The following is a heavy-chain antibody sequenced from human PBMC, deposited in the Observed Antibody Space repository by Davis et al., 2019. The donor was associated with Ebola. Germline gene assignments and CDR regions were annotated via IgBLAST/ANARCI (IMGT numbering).Heavy chain of an antibody. J-gene: IGHJ4*02. D-gene: IGHD2-8*01. Sequence: PGGFLRLSCAASGFTFSSYAMSWVRQAPGKGLEWVSAISGSGGSTYYADSVKGRFTISRDNSKNTLYLQMNSLRAEDTAVYYCAREYAALMVYYFDYWGQGTLVTVSS. V-gene: IGHV3-23*01. CDR1: GFTFSSYA. CDR2: ISGSGGST. CDR3: AREYAALMVYYFDY.